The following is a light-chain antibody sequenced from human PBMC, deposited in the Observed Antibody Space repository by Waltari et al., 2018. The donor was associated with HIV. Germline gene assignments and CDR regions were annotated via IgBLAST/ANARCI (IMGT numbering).Light chain of an antibody. CDR2: DVN. J-gene: IGLJ3*02. V-gene: IGLV2-11*01. Sequence: QSALTQPRSVSGSPGQSVTISCTGTSSDVGDYNYVSWYQQHPGKAHKLMIFDVNKRPSGVPDRFSGSKSGNTASLTISGLQAEDEADYYCCSYADDYTWVFGGGTKLTVL. CDR1: SSDVGDYNY. CDR3: CSYADDYTWV.